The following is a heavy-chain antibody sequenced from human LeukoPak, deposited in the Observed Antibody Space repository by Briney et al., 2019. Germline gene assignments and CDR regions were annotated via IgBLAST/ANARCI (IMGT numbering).Heavy chain of an antibody. J-gene: IGHJ4*02. Sequence: SETLSLTCSVSRYSISSGYYWGWIRQSPGKGLEWIGSISHSGTTYYNPSLRSRVTISVDTSKNQFSLKLSSATAAATAVYYGARDTGTGGQVVCDNWGQGTLVTVSS. CDR1: RYSISSGYY. CDR3: ARDTGTGGQVVCDN. CDR2: ISHSGTT. V-gene: IGHV4-38-2*02. D-gene: IGHD2-8*02.